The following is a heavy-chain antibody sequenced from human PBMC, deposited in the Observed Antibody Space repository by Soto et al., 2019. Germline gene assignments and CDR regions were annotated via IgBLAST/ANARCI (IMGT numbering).Heavy chain of an antibody. V-gene: IGHV1-58*01. J-gene: IGHJ3*02. CDR2: IVVGSGNT. CDR1: GFTFSSSA. D-gene: IGHD3-22*01. CDR3: AATNYYDSSGYYYQNDAFDI. Sequence: SPKVSCKASGFTFSSSAVQRVRQARGQRLEWIGWIVVGSGNTNYAQKFQESVTITRDMSSSTAYMDLSSLRSEDTAVYYCAATNYYDSSGYYYQNDAFDIWGQGTMVTVSS.